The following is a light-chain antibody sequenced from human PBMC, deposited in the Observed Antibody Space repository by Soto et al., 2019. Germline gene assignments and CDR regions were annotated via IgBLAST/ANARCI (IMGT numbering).Light chain of an antibody. CDR3: QQSYGTPRT. CDR2: AAS. J-gene: IGKJ2*01. CDR1: QSISNY. V-gene: IGKV1-39*01. Sequence: DIQMTQSPSSLSASVGDRVTITCRASQSISNYVNWYQQKPGKAPKVLIYAASSLQGGVPSRFSGSGSGTDFTLTITSLQPEDFATYHCQQSYGTPRTCGQGTSLEMK.